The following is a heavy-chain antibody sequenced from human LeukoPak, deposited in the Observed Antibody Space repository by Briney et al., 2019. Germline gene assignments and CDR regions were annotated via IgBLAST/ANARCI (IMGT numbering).Heavy chain of an antibody. Sequence: ASVKVSRKASGGTFSCYAISWVRQAPGQGLEWMGVIIPIFGTANYAQKFRGRVMITADESTSTAYMELSSLRSEDTAVYYCFRVASRLAHYYGMDVWGQGTTVTVSS. CDR2: IIPIFGTA. D-gene: IGHD2-15*01. CDR3: FRVASRLAHYYGMDV. V-gene: IGHV1-69*01. CDR1: GGTFSCYA. J-gene: IGHJ6*02.